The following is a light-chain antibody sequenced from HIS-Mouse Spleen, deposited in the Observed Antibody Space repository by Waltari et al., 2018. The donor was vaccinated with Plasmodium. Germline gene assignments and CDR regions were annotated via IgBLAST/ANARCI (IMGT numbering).Light chain of an antibody. Sequence: QSALTQPRSVSGSPGQSVTISCTGTSSDVGGYTYVSWYQQHPGKAPKLMIYDFRQRPSGVPDRFSGSKSGNTASLTISGLQAEDEADYYCCSYAGSYTYVFGTGTKVTVL. CDR3: CSYAGSYTYV. CDR1: SSDVGGYTY. CDR2: DFR. V-gene: IGLV2-11*02. J-gene: IGLJ1*01.